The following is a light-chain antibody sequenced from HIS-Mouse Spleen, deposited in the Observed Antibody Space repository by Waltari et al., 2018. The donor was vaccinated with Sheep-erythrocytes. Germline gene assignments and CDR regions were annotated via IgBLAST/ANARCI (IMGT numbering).Light chain of an antibody. Sequence: QSALTPPRSVSGSPGQSVTISCTGTRSDVGGSNYVSWYQQHPGKAPKLMIYDVSKRPSGVPDRFSGSKSGNTASLTISGLQAEDEADYYCCSYAGSYNHVFATGTKVTVL. CDR1: RSDVGGSNY. CDR3: CSYAGSYNHV. CDR2: DVS. J-gene: IGLJ1*01. V-gene: IGLV2-11*01.